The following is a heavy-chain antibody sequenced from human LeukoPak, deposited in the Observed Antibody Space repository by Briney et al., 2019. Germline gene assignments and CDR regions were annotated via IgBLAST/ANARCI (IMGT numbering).Heavy chain of an antibody. CDR2: ISGSGGST. V-gene: IGHV3-23*01. D-gene: IGHD2-21*02. CDR1: GFTFSSYA. J-gene: IGHJ6*03. Sequence: GGSLRLSCAASGFTFSSYAMSWVRQAPGKGLEWVSGISGSGGSTYYADSVKGLFIISRDNSKNTLYLQMNSLRVEDTAVYYCAKWDSATASYYYYMDVWGKGTTVTVSS. CDR3: AKWDSATASYYYYMDV.